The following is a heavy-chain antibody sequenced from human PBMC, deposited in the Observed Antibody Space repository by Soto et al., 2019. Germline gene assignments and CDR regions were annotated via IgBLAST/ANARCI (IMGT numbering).Heavy chain of an antibody. CDR1: GDSVSNNNAA. Sequence: SQTLSLTCAISGDSVSNNNAAWHWIRQSPSRGLEWLGRTYYRSKWYTDYAVSVRSRATINPDTSKNQFSLQLSSVIPEDTAVYYCARGGIGLTVFRMDVWGQGTTVT. CDR3: ARGGIGLTVFRMDV. CDR2: TYYRSKWYT. J-gene: IGHJ6*02. V-gene: IGHV6-1*01. D-gene: IGHD4-4*01.